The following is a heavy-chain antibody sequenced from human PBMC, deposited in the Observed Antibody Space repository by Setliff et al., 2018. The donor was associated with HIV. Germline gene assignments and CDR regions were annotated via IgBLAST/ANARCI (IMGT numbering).Heavy chain of an antibody. Sequence: SETLSLTCAVSGYSISSGFYWGWIRQPPGKGLEWIGEIHPTGHINYNPSYKSRVTVSLDTSKNQFSLELSSVTAADTAVYYCARAPTGVTNAFDIWGQGTMVTVSS. CDR3: ARAPTGVTNAFDI. CDR1: GYSISSGFY. V-gene: IGHV4-38-2*01. J-gene: IGHJ3*02. CDR2: IHPTGHI. D-gene: IGHD2-8*02.